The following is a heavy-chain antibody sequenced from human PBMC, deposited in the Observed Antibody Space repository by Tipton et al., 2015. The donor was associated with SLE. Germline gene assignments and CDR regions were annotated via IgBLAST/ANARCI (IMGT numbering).Heavy chain of an antibody. Sequence: TLSLTCTDSGGSISSGDFYWSWIRQHPGKGLEWIGYISNSGSTYYKTSLKSRVTISVDTSKNQFSLKLSSVTAADTAVYYCARDYDFWSGGLDSWGQGTLVTVSS. D-gene: IGHD3-3*01. CDR3: ARDYDFWSGGLDS. V-gene: IGHV4-31*03. J-gene: IGHJ4*02. CDR2: ISNSGST. CDR1: GGSISSGDFY.